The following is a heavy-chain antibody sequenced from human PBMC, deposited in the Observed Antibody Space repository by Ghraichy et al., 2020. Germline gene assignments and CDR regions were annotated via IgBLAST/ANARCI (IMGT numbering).Heavy chain of an antibody. J-gene: IGHJ4*02. CDR3: ARDPETYYYDSSGYYDY. CDR2: ISSSSSTI. V-gene: IGHV3-48*02. D-gene: IGHD3-22*01. CDR1: GFTFSSYS. Sequence: GESLNISCAASGFTFSSYSMNWVRQAPGKGLEWVSYISSSSSTIYYADSVKGRFTISRDNAKNSLYLQMNSLRDEDTAVYYCARDPETYYYDSSGYYDYWGQGTLVTVSS.